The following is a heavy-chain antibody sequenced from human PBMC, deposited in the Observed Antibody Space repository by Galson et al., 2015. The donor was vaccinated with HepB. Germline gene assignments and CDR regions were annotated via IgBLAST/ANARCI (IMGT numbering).Heavy chain of an antibody. Sequence: SLRLSCAASGFTFDDYAMHWVRQAPGKGLEWVSGISWNSGSIGYADSVKGRFTISRDNAKNSLYLQMNSLRAEDTALYYCAKDFLGSSSSSTGAYWGQGTLVTVSS. D-gene: IGHD6-6*01. CDR2: ISWNSGSI. V-gene: IGHV3-9*01. CDR1: GFTFDDYA. CDR3: AKDFLGSSSSSTGAY. J-gene: IGHJ4*02.